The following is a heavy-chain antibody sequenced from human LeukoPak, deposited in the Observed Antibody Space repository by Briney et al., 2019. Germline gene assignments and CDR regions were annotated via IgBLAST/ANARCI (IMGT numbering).Heavy chain of an antibody. CDR3: ARSPGGPYDFWSGYSSTPLDY. D-gene: IGHD3-3*01. CDR1: GYTFTSYD. CDR2: MNPNSGNT. Sequence: ASVKVSCKASGYTFTSYDFNWERQAPGQGLEWMGWMNPNSGNTGYAQKFQGRVTITRNTSISTAYMELSSLRSEDTAVYYCARSPGGPYDFWSGYSSTPLDYWGQGTLVTVSS. J-gene: IGHJ4*02. V-gene: IGHV1-8*03.